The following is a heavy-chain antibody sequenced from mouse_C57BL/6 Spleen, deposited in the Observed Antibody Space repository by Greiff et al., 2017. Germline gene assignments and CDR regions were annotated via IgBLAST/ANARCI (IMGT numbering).Heavy chain of an antibody. V-gene: IGHV1-53*01. CDR2: INPSNGGT. Sequence: VKLLESGTELVKPGASVKLSCKASGYTFTSYWMHWVKQRPGQGLEWIGNINPSNGGTNYNEKFKSKATLTVDKSSSTAYMQLSSLTSEDSAVYYCARDTTAYFDYWGQGTTLTVSS. CDR3: ARDTTAYFDY. CDR1: GYTFTSYW. J-gene: IGHJ2*01. D-gene: IGHD1-2*01.